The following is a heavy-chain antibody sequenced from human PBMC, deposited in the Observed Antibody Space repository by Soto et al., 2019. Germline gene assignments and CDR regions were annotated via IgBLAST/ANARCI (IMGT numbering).Heavy chain of an antibody. Sequence: QVQLVESGGGVVQPGRSLRLSCAASGFTFSSYGMHWVCQAPGKGLEWVAVIWYDGSNKYYADSVKGRFTISRDNSKNTLYLQMNSLRAEDTAVYYCARDDRFLEWLLGAFDYWGQGTLVTVSS. CDR1: GFTFSSYG. V-gene: IGHV3-33*01. CDR3: ARDDRFLEWLLGAFDY. CDR2: IWYDGSNK. D-gene: IGHD3-3*01. J-gene: IGHJ4*02.